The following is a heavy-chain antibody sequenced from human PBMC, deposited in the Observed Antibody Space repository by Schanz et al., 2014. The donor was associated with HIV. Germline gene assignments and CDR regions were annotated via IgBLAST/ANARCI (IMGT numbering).Heavy chain of an antibody. V-gene: IGHV3-23*01. J-gene: IGHJ4*02. CDR2: ISESGGRT. CDR1: GFTFSNFA. CDR3: AKPEYDSSGNSQSHFDY. D-gene: IGHD3-22*01. Sequence: EVQLLESGGGLVQPGGSLRLSCAASGFTFSNFAMSWVRQAPGKGLEWVSSISESGGRTYYADSVNGRFTISRDNSKNTLYLQMTTLRIDDTAVYYCAKPEYDSSGNSQSHFDYWGPGTLVTVSS.